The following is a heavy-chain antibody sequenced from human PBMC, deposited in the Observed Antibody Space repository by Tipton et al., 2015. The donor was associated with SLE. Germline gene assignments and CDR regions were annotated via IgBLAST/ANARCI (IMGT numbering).Heavy chain of an antibody. CDR1: GFTFSRYA. J-gene: IGHJ4*02. CDR3: ARDLPKEVERRYFDY. V-gene: IGHV3-23*01. Sequence: SLRLSCAASGFTFSRYAISWVRQAPGKGLEWVSLISESGGGGRTYYADSVKGRFTISRDNSKNTLYLQMNSLRAEDTAVYYCARDLPKEVERRYFDYWGQGTLVTVSS. CDR2: ISESGGGGRT. D-gene: IGHD1-1*01.